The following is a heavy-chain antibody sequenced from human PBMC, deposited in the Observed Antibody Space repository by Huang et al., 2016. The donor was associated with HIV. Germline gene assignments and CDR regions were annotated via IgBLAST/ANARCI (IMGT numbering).Heavy chain of an antibody. CDR1: GFDFSSYA. Sequence: QVQLGESGGGVVQPEKSLRLSCAASGFDFSSYAMNWVRQAQGKGPQGVAVISNDGNNMNYADSVKGRFIIARDNSKNTLYLQMNSLRGEDTAIYYCARGGILGTSWYRPFDYWGQGTLVTVSS. J-gene: IGHJ4*02. CDR3: ARGGILGTSWYRPFDY. D-gene: IGHD6-13*01. CDR2: ISNDGNNM. V-gene: IGHV3-30-3*01.